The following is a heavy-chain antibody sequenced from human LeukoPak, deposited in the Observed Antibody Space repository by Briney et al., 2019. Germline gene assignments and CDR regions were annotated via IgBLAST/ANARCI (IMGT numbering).Heavy chain of an antibody. Sequence: SVKVSCKASGGTFSSYAISWVRQAPGQGLEWMGRIIPIFGTANYAQKFQGRVTITTDESTSTAYMELSSLRSEDTAVYYCSRSGSSGYYYYFDYWGQGTLVTVSS. CDR2: IIPIFGTA. J-gene: IGHJ4*02. CDR1: GGTFSSYA. CDR3: SRSGSSGYYYYFDY. V-gene: IGHV1-69*05. D-gene: IGHD3-22*01.